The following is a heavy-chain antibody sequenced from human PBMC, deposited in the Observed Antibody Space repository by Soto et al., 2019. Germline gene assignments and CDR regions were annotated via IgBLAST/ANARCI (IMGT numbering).Heavy chain of an antibody. D-gene: IGHD1-26*01. CDR3: ARREIQGPIDY. CDR2: IFYSGTT. Sequence: SDILTSTCALNSYSIPRINRWHAIRYPPGNGLEWFGYIFYSGTTYYNPSLKSRVTMSVDMSKNQFSLKLTSVTAVDTAVYYCARREIQGPIDYWGQGTLVTVSS. CDR1: SYSIPRINR. V-gene: IGHV4-28*01. J-gene: IGHJ4*02.